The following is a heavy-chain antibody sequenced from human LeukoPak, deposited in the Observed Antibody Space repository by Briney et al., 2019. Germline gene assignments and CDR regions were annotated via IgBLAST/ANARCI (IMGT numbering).Heavy chain of an antibody. CDR1: RGSISSGNYY. CDR3: ARGDIVVVPAAILRSGGMDV. J-gene: IGHJ6*02. D-gene: IGHD2-2*01. Sequence: PSQTLSLTCTVSRGSISSGNYYWSWIRQHPGKGPEYIGYIYSDGTTYYNPSLKSRVSMSVDTSKNQFSLKLSSVTAADTAAYYCARGDIVVVPAAILRSGGMDVWGQGTTVTVSS. CDR2: IYSDGTT. V-gene: IGHV4-31*03.